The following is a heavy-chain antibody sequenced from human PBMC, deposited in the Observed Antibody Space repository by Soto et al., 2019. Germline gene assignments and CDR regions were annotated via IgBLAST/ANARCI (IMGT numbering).Heavy chain of an antibody. CDR3: VGDGDGGCCSSWFVP. CDR1: GFTFSNYE. D-gene: IGHD2-15*01. J-gene: IGHJ5*02. V-gene: IGHV3-48*03. Sequence: VQLLESGGGLVQPGGSVRLSCAASGFTFSNYEMNWVRQAPGKGLEWISYIDRSGTTIHYADSVKGRFTISRDNAKNSMYLQMNSLRVDDTAVYYCVGDGDGGCCSSWFVPWGQGTLVTVSS. CDR2: IDRSGTTI.